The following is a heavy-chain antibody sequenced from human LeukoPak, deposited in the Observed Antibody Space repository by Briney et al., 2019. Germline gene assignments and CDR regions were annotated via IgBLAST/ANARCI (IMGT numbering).Heavy chain of an antibody. CDR2: IYYSGST. Sequence: PSETLSLTCTVSGGSIRSGSHYWAWIRQPPGKGLEWICSIYYSGSTYYNSSLENRVTISIDTSKNHFSLKLSSLSAADTSVYYCAKRDDSGGNLVDLWGQGTLVTVS. CDR3: AKRDDSGGNLVDL. J-gene: IGHJ4*02. D-gene: IGHD3-22*01. V-gene: IGHV4-39*02. CDR1: GGSIRSGSHY.